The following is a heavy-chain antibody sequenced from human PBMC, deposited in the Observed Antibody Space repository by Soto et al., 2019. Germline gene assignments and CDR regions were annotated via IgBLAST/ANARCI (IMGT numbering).Heavy chain of an antibody. J-gene: IGHJ4*02. D-gene: IGHD2-2*01. CDR2: IIPIFGTA. CDR3: ARGELGYCSSTSCYLSH. V-gene: IGHV1-69*13. Sequence: SVKVSCKASGGTFSSYAISWVRQAPGQGLEWMGGIIPIFGTANYAQKFQGRVTITADESTSTAYMELSSLRSEDTAVYYCARGELGYCSSTSCYLSHWGQGTLVTVSS. CDR1: GGTFSSYA.